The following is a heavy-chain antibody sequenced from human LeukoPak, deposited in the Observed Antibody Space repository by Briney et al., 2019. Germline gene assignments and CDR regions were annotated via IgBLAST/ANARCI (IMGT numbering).Heavy chain of an antibody. CDR3: ARSFSGGNCYADH. J-gene: IGHJ5*02. CDR1: GFTFRSYG. V-gene: IGHV3-30*02. CDR2: VRNDGSNR. Sequence: GGSLRPSCAASGFTFRSYGMHWVRQAPGKGLEGVAFVRNDGSNRYYGDSVKGRFTISRDNSKNTLYLQMNSLRAEDTAVYYCARSFSGGNCYADHWGQGTLVTVSS. D-gene: IGHD2-15*01.